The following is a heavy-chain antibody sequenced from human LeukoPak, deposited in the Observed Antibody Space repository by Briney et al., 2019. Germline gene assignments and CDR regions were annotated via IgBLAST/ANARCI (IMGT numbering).Heavy chain of an antibody. V-gene: IGHV4-34*01. CDR1: GGSFSGYY. D-gene: IGHD4-17*01. CDR2: INHSGST. J-gene: IGHJ4*02. Sequence: PSETLSLTCAVYGGSFSGYYWSWIRQPPGKGLEWIGEINHSGSTNYNPSHKSRVTISVDTSKNQFSLKLSSVTAADTAVYYCASFAVPILFDYWGQGTLVTVSS. CDR3: ASFAVPILFDY.